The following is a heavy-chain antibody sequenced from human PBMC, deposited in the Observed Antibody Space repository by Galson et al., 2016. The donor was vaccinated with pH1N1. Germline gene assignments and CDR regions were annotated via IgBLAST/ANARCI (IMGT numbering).Heavy chain of an antibody. CDR1: GYTFTSYY. Sequence: SVKVSCKASGYTFTSYYFHWVRQAPGLGLQWMGVINPIGGMATYTQNFQDRLTMTVDASTSTVYMDLTSLRSEDTAVYYCVRDLGRLRDFWGQGTLATVSS. CDR2: INPIGGMA. D-gene: IGHD1-26*01. CDR3: VRDLGRLRDF. J-gene: IGHJ4*02. V-gene: IGHV1-46*01.